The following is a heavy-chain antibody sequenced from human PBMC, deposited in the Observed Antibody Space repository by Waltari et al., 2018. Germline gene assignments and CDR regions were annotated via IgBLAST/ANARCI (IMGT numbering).Heavy chain of an antibody. J-gene: IGHJ4*02. Sequence: QVTLKESGPVLVKPTETLTLTCTVSGFSLSNARMGVSWIRQPPGKALEWLAHIFSNDEKAYSTSLKSRLTISKDTSKSQVVLTRTNMDPVDTATYYCARDRGIVGATTALDYWGQGTLVTVSS. CDR2: IFSNDEK. CDR1: GFSLSNARMG. CDR3: ARDRGIVGATTALDY. V-gene: IGHV2-26*01. D-gene: IGHD1-26*01.